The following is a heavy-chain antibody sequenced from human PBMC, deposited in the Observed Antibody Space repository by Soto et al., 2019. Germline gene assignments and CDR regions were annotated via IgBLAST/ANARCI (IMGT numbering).Heavy chain of an antibody. V-gene: IGHV4-59*12. CDR1: GGSISSYY. CDR3: ARGNDFYYYFGMDV. J-gene: IGHJ6*02. Sequence: PSETLSLTCTVSGGSISSYYWSWIRQPPGKGLEWIGYIYYSGSTNYNPSLKSRVTISLDTSKHQFSLRLSSVTAADTAVYYCARGNDFYYYFGMDVWGQGTTVTVSS. D-gene: IGHD2-21*02. CDR2: IYYSGST.